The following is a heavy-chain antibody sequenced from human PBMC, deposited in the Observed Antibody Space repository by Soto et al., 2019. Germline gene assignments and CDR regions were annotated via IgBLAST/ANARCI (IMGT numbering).Heavy chain of an antibody. CDR3: ARLRDARGSSGWYGEGFDY. D-gene: IGHD6-19*01. CDR1: GFNFSGHW. Sequence: GGSLRLSCAASGFNFSGHWMHWVRQGPGKGLVWVSHVSHDGSNTGYADSVKGRFTVSRDNAKNTLYLQMSSLRLEDTAFYYCARLRDARGSSGWYGEGFDYWGPGALVTVSS. V-gene: IGHV3-74*01. CDR2: VSHDGSNT. J-gene: IGHJ4*02.